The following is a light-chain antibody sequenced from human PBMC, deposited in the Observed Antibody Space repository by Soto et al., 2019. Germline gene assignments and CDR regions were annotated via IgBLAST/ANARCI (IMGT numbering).Light chain of an antibody. V-gene: IGKV3-20*01. CDR1: QTVGRNY. CDR3: QQYAASPLT. J-gene: IGKJ4*01. CDR2: HAS. Sequence: EIVLTQSPGTLSLSPGERATLSGRASQTVGRNYLAWYQQKPGQAPRLLIYHASNRATGIPDRFSGSGSGTDFTLTISRLEPEDFVMYYCQQYAASPLTFGGGAKVEI.